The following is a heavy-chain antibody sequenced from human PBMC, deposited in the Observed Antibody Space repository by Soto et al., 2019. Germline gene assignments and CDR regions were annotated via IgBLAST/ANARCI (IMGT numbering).Heavy chain of an antibody. V-gene: IGHV1-58*01. Sequence: QMQLVQSGPEVKKPGTSVKVSCKASGLTFTSSAVQWVRQARGQRLQWIGWIVVGSGNTNYAQKFQERVTITRDMSTSTAYKELSSLRSEDTAVYYCAAGHEQQLVLGDYYGMDVWGQGTTVTVSS. J-gene: IGHJ6*02. D-gene: IGHD6-13*01. CDR3: AAGHEQQLVLGDYYGMDV. CDR2: IVVGSGNT. CDR1: GLTFTSSA.